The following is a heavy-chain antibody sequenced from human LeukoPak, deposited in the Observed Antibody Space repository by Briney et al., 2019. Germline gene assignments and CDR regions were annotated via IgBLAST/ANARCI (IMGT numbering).Heavy chain of an antibody. Sequence: PSETLSLTCTVSGGSISSYYWTWIRQPPGQGLEWIGYIYSSGRTSYNPSLKSRLTISLDTSKNQFFLRLSSVTAADTALYYCARGRDGHTFWGQGTLVTVSS. V-gene: IGHV4-59*01. J-gene: IGHJ4*02. CDR1: GGSISSYY. CDR3: ARGRDGHTF. CDR2: IYSSGRT.